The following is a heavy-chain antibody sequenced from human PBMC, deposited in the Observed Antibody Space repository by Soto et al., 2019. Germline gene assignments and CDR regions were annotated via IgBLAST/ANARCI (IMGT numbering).Heavy chain of an antibody. V-gene: IGHV3-9*01. Sequence: GGSLRLSCAAAGFSFDDYAMHWVRQVPGKGLEWITGISWNSGTIGYADSVKGRFTISRDNAKNSLYLQMNSLRAEDTAFYYCARDVWSRASGPPDSWGQGTLVTVSS. CDR1: GFSFDDYA. CDR2: ISWNSGTI. CDR3: ARDVWSRASGPPDS. J-gene: IGHJ5*02. D-gene: IGHD3-10*01.